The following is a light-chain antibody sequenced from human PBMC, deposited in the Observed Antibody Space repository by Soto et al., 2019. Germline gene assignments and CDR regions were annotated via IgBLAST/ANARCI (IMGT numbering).Light chain of an antibody. CDR3: SAYTGSSTSVI. J-gene: IGLJ2*01. CDR2: DVS. V-gene: IGLV2-14*03. Sequence: QSALTQPASVSGSPGQSITISCTGTSSDVGTYNYVSWYQQHPGKAPKVMIYDVSNRPSGVSNRFSGSKSGNTASLTISGLQAEDEADYCCSAYTGSSTSVIFGGGTKLTVL. CDR1: SSDVGTYNY.